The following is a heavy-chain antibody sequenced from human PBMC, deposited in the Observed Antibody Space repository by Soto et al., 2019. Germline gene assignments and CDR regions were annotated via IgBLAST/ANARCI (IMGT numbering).Heavy chain of an antibody. J-gene: IGHJ4*02. D-gene: IGHD1-1*01. CDR1: GYTFTSYD. CDR3: ARRAETNGWNGFGADKYYFDF. V-gene: IGHV1-8*01. CDR2: MNPNTGNS. Sequence: ASVKVSCKASGYTFTSYDIYWVRQATGQGLEWMGWMNPNTGNSAYAQKFQGRVTVTSDTSINTVHMELNSLRSEDTAVYYCARRAETNGWNGFGADKYYFDFWGQGTLVTISS.